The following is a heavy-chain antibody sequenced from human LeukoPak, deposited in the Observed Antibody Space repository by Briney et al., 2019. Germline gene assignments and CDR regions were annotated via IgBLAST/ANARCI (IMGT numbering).Heavy chain of an antibody. V-gene: IGHV3-23*03. D-gene: IGHD6-6*01. Sequence: GGSLRLSCAASGFTFSSYWMSWVRQAPGKGLEWVSVIYSGGSTYYADSVKGRFTISRDNSKNTLYLQMNSLRAEDTAVYYCAKSGYSSSQHLDYWGQGTLVTVSS. CDR1: GFTFSSYW. J-gene: IGHJ4*02. CDR2: IYSGGST. CDR3: AKSGYSSSQHLDY.